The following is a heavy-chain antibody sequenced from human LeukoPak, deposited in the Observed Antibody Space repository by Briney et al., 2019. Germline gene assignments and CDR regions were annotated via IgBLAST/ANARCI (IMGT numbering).Heavy chain of an antibody. CDR1: GDSISSSKSY. CDR2: IYHSGST. D-gene: IGHD5-18*01. V-gene: IGHV4-39*07. Sequence: PSETLSLTCTVSGDSISSSKSYWGWIRQPPGKGLEWIGEIYHSGSTNYNPSLKSRVTISVDKSKNQFSLKLSSVTAADTAVYYCARVDTAMNSLDYWGQGTLVTVSS. CDR3: ARVDTAMNSLDY. J-gene: IGHJ4*02.